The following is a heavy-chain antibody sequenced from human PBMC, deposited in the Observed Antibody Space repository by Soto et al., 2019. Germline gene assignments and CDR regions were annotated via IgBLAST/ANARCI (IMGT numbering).Heavy chain of an antibody. J-gene: IGHJ6*02. Sequence: ASVKVSCKTSGYTFTRNGISWVRQAPGQGLEWMGWISPKSGNIKYAQKLQGRVIMTTDTSTSTAYMELRSLRSDDTAVYYCVKDRDSNSWPSRDVWGPGTTVTVS. D-gene: IGHD3-22*01. V-gene: IGHV1-18*01. CDR1: GYTFTRNG. CDR3: VKDRDSNSWPSRDV. CDR2: ISPKSGNI.